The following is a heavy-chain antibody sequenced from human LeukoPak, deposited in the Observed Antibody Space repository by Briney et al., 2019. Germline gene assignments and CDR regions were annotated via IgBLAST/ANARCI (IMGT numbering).Heavy chain of an antibody. Sequence: PGGSLSLSCAASGFTFSDYYMSWIRQDPGKGLEWVSYIGSSGNNIFYADSLKGRFTISRDNAKKSLYLQMSSLRAEDTAVYYCARVGKAMAAAGFGAFDIWGQGTMVSVSS. CDR2: IGSSGNNI. CDR1: GFTFSDYY. J-gene: IGHJ3*02. D-gene: IGHD6-13*01. CDR3: ARVGKAMAAAGFGAFDI. V-gene: IGHV3-11*01.